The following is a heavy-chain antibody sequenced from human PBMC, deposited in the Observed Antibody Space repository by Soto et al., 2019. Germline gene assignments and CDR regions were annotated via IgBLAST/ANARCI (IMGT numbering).Heavy chain of an antibody. CDR3: AKSAGAIVGALDY. V-gene: IGHV3-23*01. J-gene: IGHJ4*02. CDR1: GFTFSDFA. D-gene: IGHD1-26*01. CDR2: SSGSGGST. Sequence: ESGGGLVQPGGSLRLSCAASGFTFSDFAMNWVRQATGKGLEWVSTSSGSGGSTYYADSVKGRFTISRDNSKNTLYLPMNSLRAEDTAVYYCAKSAGAIVGALDYWGQGTLVTVSS.